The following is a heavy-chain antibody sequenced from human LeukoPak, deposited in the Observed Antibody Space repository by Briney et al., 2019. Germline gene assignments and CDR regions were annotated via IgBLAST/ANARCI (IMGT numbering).Heavy chain of an antibody. J-gene: IGHJ3*02. CDR1: GFTFSSYE. D-gene: IGHD6-19*01. Sequence: GGSLRLSCAASGFTFSSYEMNWVRQAPGKGLEWVSSISSSSSYIYYADSVKGRFTISRDNAKNSLYLQMNSLRAEDTAVYYCARDGIRQWLVEDAFDIWGQGTMVTVSS. V-gene: IGHV3-21*01. CDR3: ARDGIRQWLVEDAFDI. CDR2: ISSSSSYI.